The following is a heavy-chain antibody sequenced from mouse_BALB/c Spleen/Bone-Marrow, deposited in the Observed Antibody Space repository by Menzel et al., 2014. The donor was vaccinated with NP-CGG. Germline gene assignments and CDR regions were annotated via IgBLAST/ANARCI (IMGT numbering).Heavy chain of an antibody. CDR1: GFTFSSFG. J-gene: IGHJ2*01. V-gene: IGHV5-17*02. D-gene: IGHD1-1*02. CDR3: VRSGGSSGYFDY. CDR2: ISSGSSTI. Sequence: EVKLQESGGGLVQPGGSRKLSCAASGFTFSSFGMHWVRQAPEKGLEWVAYISSGSSTIYYGDTVMGRFTISRDNPKNTLFLQMTSLRSEDTATYYCVRSGGSSGYFDYWGQGTTLTVSS.